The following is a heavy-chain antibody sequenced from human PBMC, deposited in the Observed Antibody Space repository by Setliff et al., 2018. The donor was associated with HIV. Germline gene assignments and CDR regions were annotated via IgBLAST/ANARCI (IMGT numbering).Heavy chain of an antibody. J-gene: IGHJ3*02. CDR2: IYPGDSDT. CDR3: ARRGGDNRAGFDM. CDR1: GYSFTTYW. D-gene: IGHD3-16*01. V-gene: IGHV5-51*01. Sequence: GESLKISCKGSGYSFTTYWIGWVRQMPGKGLEWMGIIYPGDSDTIYSPSFQGQVTISADKSISTAYLQWSSLKASDTAMYYCARRGGDNRAGFDMWGQGTMVTVSS.